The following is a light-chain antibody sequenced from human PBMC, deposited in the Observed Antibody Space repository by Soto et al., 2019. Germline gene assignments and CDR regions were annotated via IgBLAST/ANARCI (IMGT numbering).Light chain of an antibody. CDR1: QVIRND. J-gene: IGKJ1*01. V-gene: IGKV1-6*01. CDR3: QQSYSSPPT. Sequence: AIQMTQSPSSLSASVGDRVTITCRASQVIRNDLGWYQQKPGKAPKLLIYAASTLHSGVPSRFSGSGSATEFTLTISTLHPDDFATYYCQQSYSSPPTFGQGTKVDIK. CDR2: AAS.